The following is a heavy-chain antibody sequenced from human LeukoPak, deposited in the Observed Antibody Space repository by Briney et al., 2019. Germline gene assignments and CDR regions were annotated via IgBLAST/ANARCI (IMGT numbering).Heavy chain of an antibody. V-gene: IGHV4-59*08. CDR1: GGSISGYY. J-gene: IGHJ3*02. CDR3: ARPYSSGWYGAFDI. Sequence: SETLSPTCTVSGGSISGYYWSWIRQPPGKGLEWIGYIYHTGSTNYNPSLKSRVTISVDTSKNQFSLKLTSVTAADTAVYYCARPYSSGWYGAFDIWGQGTMVTVSS. CDR2: IYHTGST. D-gene: IGHD6-19*01.